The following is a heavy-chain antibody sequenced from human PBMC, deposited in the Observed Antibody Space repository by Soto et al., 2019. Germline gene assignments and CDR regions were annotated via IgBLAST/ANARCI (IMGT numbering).Heavy chain of an antibody. V-gene: IGHV3-9*01. CDR2: ISWNSGSI. J-gene: IGHJ4*02. CDR3: AKDLYRSDGTYYFDY. Sequence: GGSLRLSCAASGFTFDDYAMHWVRQAPGKGLEWVSGISWNSGSIGYADSVKGRFTISRDNAKNSLYLQMNSLRAEDTALYYCAKDLYRSDGTYYFDYWGQGTLVTVSS. CDR1: GFTFDDYA. D-gene: IGHD1-7*01.